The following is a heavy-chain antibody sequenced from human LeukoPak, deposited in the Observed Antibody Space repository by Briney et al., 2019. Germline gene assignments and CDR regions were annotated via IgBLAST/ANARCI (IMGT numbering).Heavy chain of an antibody. V-gene: IGHV4-61*02. J-gene: IGHJ4*02. CDR3: ARHDSSGYYYLYYFDY. D-gene: IGHD3-22*01. Sequence: SETLSLTCTVSGVSISSGSYYWSWIRQPAGKGLEWIGRIYTSGSTNYNPSLKSRVTISVDTSKNQFSLKLSSVTAADTAVYYCARHDSSGYYYLYYFDYWGQGTLVTVSS. CDR2: IYTSGST. CDR1: GVSISSGSYY.